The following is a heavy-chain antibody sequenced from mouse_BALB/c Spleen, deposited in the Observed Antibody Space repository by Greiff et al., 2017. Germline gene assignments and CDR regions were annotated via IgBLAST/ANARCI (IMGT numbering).Heavy chain of an antibody. CDR3: ARWDYEDAMDY. V-gene: IGHV14-3*02. D-gene: IGHD2-4*01. CDR1: GFNIKDTY. CDR2: IDPANGNT. Sequence: VQLQQSGAELVKPGASVKLSCTASGFNIKDTYMHWVKQRPEQGLEWIGRIDPANGNTKYDPKFQGKATITADTSSNTAYLQLSSLTSEDTAVYYCARWDYEDAMDYWGQGTSVTVSS. J-gene: IGHJ4*01.